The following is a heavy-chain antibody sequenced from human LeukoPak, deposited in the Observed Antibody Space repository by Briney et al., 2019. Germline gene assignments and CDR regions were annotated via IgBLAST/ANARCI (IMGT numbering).Heavy chain of an antibody. Sequence: SQTLSLTCTVSGGSISSGDYYWSWIRQPPGKGPEWIGYIYYSGSTYYNPSLKSRVTISVDTSKNQFSLKLSSVTAADTAVYYCARGPSFGGVFLFDYWGQGTLVTVSS. V-gene: IGHV4-30-4*01. D-gene: IGHD3-16*01. CDR3: ARGPSFGGVFLFDY. CDR2: IYYSGST. J-gene: IGHJ4*02. CDR1: GGSISSGDYY.